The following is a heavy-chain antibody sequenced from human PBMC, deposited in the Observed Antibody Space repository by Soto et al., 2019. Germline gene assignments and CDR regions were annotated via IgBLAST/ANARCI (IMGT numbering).Heavy chain of an antibody. D-gene: IGHD2-21*01. CDR2: IYNSGST. CDR1: GGSVSSGSYY. Sequence: QVQLQESGPGLVKPSETLSLTCTVSGGSVSSGSYYWSWIRQPPGKGLERIGYIYNSGSTNYNPSLKSQVTISIDTSKNKFSLKLSSVTAADSAVYYCAREWVCGGDCAMDVWGQGTTVPVSS. V-gene: IGHV4-61*01. CDR3: AREWVCGGDCAMDV. J-gene: IGHJ6*02.